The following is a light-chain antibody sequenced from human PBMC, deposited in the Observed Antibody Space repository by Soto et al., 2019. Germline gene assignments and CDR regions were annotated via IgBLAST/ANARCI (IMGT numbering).Light chain of an antibody. CDR3: SSHTSGSTRV. Sequence: QTVVTQPASVSGSPGQSIAISCTGTSSDVGGYDYVSWYQQQPDKAPKLMIYEVTQRPSGVSNRFSGSKSGNTASLTISGLQAEDEADYYCSSHTSGSTRVFGTGTKVTVL. CDR1: SSDVGGYDY. CDR2: EVT. J-gene: IGLJ1*01. V-gene: IGLV2-14*01.